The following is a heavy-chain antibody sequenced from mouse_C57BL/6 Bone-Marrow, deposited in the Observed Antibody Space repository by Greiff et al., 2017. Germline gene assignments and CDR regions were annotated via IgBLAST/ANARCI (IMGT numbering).Heavy chain of an antibody. CDR2: ISSGGSYT. Sequence: VQLKQSGGDLVKPGGSLNLSCPASGFTFSSYGMSWVRQTPDKRLAWVATISSGGSYTYYPDSVKGRFTTARDNAKNTLYLQMSSLKSEDTALYYCARQGYGYLDYWGQGTTLTVSS. CDR3: ARQGYGYLDY. D-gene: IGHD2-10*02. CDR1: GFTFSSYG. V-gene: IGHV5-6*01. J-gene: IGHJ2*01.